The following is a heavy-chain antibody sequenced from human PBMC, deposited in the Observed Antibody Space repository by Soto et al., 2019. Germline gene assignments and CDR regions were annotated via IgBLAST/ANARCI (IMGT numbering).Heavy chain of an antibody. J-gene: IGHJ4*02. V-gene: IGHV1-8*01. D-gene: IGHD3-9*01. CDR2: VSPSSGTR. CDR3: ASWAGYSK. Sequence: QVQLVQSGAEVREPGASVKVSCKASGYTFNTYDVNWVRQAPGQGPEWMGRVSPSSGTRDYAQRFQGRLTLTRDTYISTAYMELNSLTSEDTAVYYCASWAGYSKWGQGTLVSVSS. CDR1: GYTFNTYD.